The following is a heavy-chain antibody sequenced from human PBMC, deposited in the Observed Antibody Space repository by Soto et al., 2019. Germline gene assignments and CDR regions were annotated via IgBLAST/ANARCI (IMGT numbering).Heavy chain of an antibody. J-gene: IGHJ6*02. CDR1: GFTFSSYW. Sequence: GGSLRLSCAASGFTFSSYWMSWVRQAPGKGLEWVANIKQDGSEKYYVDSVKGRFTISRDNAKNSLYLQMNSLRAEDTAVYYCARDSGTYGVYYYGMDVWGQGTTVTV. CDR3: ARDSGTYGVYYYGMDV. V-gene: IGHV3-7*03. D-gene: IGHD3-10*01. CDR2: IKQDGSEK.